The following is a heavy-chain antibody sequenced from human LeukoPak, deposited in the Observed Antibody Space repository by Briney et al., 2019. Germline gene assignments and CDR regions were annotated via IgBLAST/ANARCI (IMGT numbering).Heavy chain of an antibody. CDR3: AREWGRIGSGKGTGFDP. CDR1: GYTFTSYY. Sequence: ASVKVSCKASGYTFTSYYMHWVRQAPGQGLEWMGIINPSGGNTDYAQKFQGRVTITRDTSTSTVYMELSSLRSEDTAVYYRAREWGRIGSGKGTGFDPWGQGTLVTVSS. V-gene: IGHV1-46*01. J-gene: IGHJ5*02. D-gene: IGHD3-10*01. CDR2: INPSGGNT.